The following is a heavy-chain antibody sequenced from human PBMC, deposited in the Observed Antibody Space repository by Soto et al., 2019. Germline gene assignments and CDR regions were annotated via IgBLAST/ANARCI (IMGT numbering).Heavy chain of an antibody. D-gene: IGHD6-19*01. CDR2: ISSSSTI. V-gene: IGHV3-48*04. J-gene: IGHJ3*02. CDR1: GFTFSSYS. CDR3: ARDSAGKDAFDI. Sequence: GGSLRLSCAASGFTFSSYSMNWVRQAPGKGLEWVSYISSSSTIYYADSVKGRFTISRDNAKNSLYLQMNSLRAEDTAVYYCARDSAGKDAFDIWGQGTMVTVSS.